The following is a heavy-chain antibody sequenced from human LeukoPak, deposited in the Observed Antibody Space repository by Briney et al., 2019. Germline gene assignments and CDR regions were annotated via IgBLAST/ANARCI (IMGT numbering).Heavy chain of an antibody. V-gene: IGHV1-3*01. D-gene: IGHD4-11*01. CDR1: GYTFTSYA. CDR2: INAGNSNT. CDR3: ARDLLYSDYSNHGAFDI. Sequence: ASVKVSCKASGYTFTSYAMHWVRQAPGQRLEWMGWINAGNSNTNYAQKLQGRVTMTTDTSTSTAYMELRSLRSDDTAAYYCARDLLYSDYSNHGAFDIWGQGTMVTVSS. J-gene: IGHJ3*02.